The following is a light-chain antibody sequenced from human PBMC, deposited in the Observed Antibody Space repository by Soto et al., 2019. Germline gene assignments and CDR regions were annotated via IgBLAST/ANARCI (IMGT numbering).Light chain of an antibody. CDR3: QASYSTPPE. J-gene: IGKJ5*01. CDR2: ASS. V-gene: IGKV1-39*01. CDR1: QSISSY. Sequence: DIQMTQSPSSLSASVGDRVTITCRASQSISSYLNWYQQKPGKVPKLLIYASSSLQSGVTSRLSGSGSWADFTLTISSLQPEAFAKYYGQASYSTPPEFGRGTRLEI.